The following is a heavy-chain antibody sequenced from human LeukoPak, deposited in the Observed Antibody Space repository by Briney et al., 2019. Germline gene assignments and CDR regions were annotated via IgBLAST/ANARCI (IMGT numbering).Heavy chain of an antibody. D-gene: IGHD2-2*01. J-gene: IGHJ3*02. CDR1: GFTFSSYW. CDR3: TRGYCTTTSCSSRAFDI. V-gene: IGHV3-74*01. CDR2: INSDESDT. Sequence: PGGSLRLSCAASGFTFSSYWMPWVRQAPGKGLVWVSRINSDESDTDYADSVKGRFTISRDNAKNTLYLQMNSLRVEDTAVYYCTRGYCTTTSCSSRAFDIWGQGTMVTVSS.